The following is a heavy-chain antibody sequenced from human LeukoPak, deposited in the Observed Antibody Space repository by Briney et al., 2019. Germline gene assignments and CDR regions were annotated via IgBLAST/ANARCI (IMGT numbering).Heavy chain of an antibody. V-gene: IGHV1-69*13. CDR3: ARVPTLTSDYGDYVLDY. CDR2: IIPIFGTA. Sequence: GASVKVSCKASGGTFSSFAISWVRQAPGQGLEWMGGIIPIFGTANYAQKFQGRVTITADEPTSTAYMELSSLRSEDTAVYYCARVPTLTSDYGDYVLDYWGQGTLVPSPQ. J-gene: IGHJ4*02. CDR1: GGTFSSFA. D-gene: IGHD4-17*01.